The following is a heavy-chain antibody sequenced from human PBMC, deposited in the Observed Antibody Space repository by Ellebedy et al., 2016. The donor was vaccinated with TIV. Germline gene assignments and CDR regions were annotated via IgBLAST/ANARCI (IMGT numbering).Heavy chain of an antibody. CDR3: ARDRFEFYDSSGYYDY. J-gene: IGHJ4*02. Sequence: GGSLRLXXAASGFTFSSYSMNSVRQAPGKGLEWVANIKQDGSEKYYADSVKGRFTISRDNSKNMLYLQMNSLRAEDTAVYYCARDRFEFYDSSGYYDYWGQGTLVTVSS. V-gene: IGHV3-7*03. CDR1: GFTFSSYS. D-gene: IGHD3-22*01. CDR2: IKQDGSEK.